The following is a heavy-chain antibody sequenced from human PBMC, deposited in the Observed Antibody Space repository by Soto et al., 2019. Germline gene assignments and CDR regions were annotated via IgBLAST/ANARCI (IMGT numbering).Heavy chain of an antibody. CDR3: ARGDKDMVKIDY. Sequence: PSETLSLTCSLYVLSFIGYYCGWIRQPPGKWLEWIGEINHSGSTNYNPSLKSRVTISVDTSKNQFSLKLSSVTAAETAVYYCARGDKDMVKIDYWGQGTMVTVSS. J-gene: IGHJ4*02. D-gene: IGHD5-18*01. CDR1: VLSFIGYY. V-gene: IGHV4-34*01. CDR2: INHSGST.